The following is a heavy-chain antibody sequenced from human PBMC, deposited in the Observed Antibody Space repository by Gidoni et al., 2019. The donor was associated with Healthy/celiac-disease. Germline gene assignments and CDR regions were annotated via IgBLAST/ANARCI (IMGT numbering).Heavy chain of an antibody. CDR3: AREKVDIYGDYVGLDY. D-gene: IGHD4-17*01. Sequence: QVQLVQSGAEVKKPGASVKVSCKASGYTFTSYYMHWVRQAPGQGLEWMGIINPSGGSTSYAQKFQGRVTMTRDTSTSTVYMELSSLRSEDTAVYYCAREKVDIYGDYVGLDYWGQGTLVTVSS. CDR2: INPSGGST. J-gene: IGHJ4*02. CDR1: GYTFTSYY. V-gene: IGHV1-46*03.